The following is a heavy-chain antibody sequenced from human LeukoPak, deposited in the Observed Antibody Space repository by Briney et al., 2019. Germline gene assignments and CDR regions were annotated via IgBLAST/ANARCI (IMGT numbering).Heavy chain of an antibody. CDR3: ARGDSTGWYDFDY. J-gene: IGHJ4*02. D-gene: IGHD6-19*01. V-gene: IGHV6-1*01. Sequence: SQTLSLTCVISGDSVSSNSVAWNWIRQSPSRGLEWLGRTYYRSKWYNESAMSVRSRISNNPDTSKNQFSLQLNSVTPDDTAVYYCARGDSTGWYDFDYWGQGTLVTVSS. CDR2: TYYRSKWYN. CDR1: GDSVSSNSVA.